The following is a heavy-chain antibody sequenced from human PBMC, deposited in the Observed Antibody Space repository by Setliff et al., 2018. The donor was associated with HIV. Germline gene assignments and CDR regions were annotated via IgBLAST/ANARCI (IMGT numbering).Heavy chain of an antibody. CDR1: GYTFSTNA. CDR2: INAGDDNT. V-gene: IGHV1-3*01. J-gene: IGHJ4*02. CDR3: ARGSCSGCYISDY. D-gene: IGHD6-19*01. Sequence: ASVKVSCKAFGYTFSTNASHWVRQAPGQRLEWMGYINAGDDNTRYSEKFQGRVTITSDTSANTAYMELSSLRSEETAVYYCARGSCSGCYISDYWGLGTLVTISS.